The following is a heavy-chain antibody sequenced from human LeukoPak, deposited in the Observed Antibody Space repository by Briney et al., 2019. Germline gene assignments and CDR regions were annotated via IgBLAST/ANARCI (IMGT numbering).Heavy chain of an antibody. CDR2: INHSGST. D-gene: IGHD3-22*01. J-gene: IGHJ3*02. CDR1: GGSFSGYY. V-gene: IGHV4-34*01. CDR3: ARGAASYYYDSSGRLHDAFDI. Sequence: SETLSLTCTVYGGSFSGYYWSWIRQRPGKGLERIGEINHSGSTNYNPSLKSRVTISVDTSKNQFSLKLSSVTAADTAVYYCARGAASYYYDSSGRLHDAFDIWGQGTMVTVSS.